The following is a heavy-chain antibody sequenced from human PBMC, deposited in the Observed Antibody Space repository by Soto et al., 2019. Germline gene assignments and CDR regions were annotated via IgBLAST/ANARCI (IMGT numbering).Heavy chain of an antibody. CDR1: YSAFPSNG. J-gene: IGHJ4*02. D-gene: IGHD3-22*01. CDR3: ARVAYYYDSSGYRPDFDY. CDR2: ISAYNGNT. Sequence: AAVQVSCQESYSAFPSNGISCVRQAPGQGLEWMGWISAYNGNTNYAQKLQGRVTMTTDTSTSTAYMELRSLRSDDTAVYYCARVAYYYDSSGYRPDFDYWGQGNRVTVSA. V-gene: IGHV1-18*01.